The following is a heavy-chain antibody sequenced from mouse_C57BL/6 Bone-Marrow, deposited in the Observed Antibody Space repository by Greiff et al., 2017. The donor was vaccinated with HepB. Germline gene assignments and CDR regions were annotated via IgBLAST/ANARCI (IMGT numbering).Heavy chain of an antibody. D-gene: IGHD2-3*01. CDR1: GYTFTGYW. CDR2: ILPGSGST. V-gene: IGHV1-9*01. Sequence: QVQLKQSGAELMKPGASVKLSCKATGYTFTGYWIEWVKQRPGHGLEWIGEILPGSGSTNNNEKFKGKATFTADTSSNTAYMQLSSLTTEDSAIYYCARGGYYLYWYFDVWGTGTTVTVSS. CDR3: ARGGYYLYWYFDV. J-gene: IGHJ1*03.